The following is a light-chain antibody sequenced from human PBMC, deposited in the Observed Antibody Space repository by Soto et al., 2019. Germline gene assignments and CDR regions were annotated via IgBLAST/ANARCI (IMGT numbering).Light chain of an antibody. CDR3: QQRRNWPPLT. V-gene: IGKV3-11*01. CDR2: DAS. Sequence: ETVLTQSPATLSLSPGERATLSCRASQTVDIYLVWYQQKPGQAPRLLIYDASNRATGVPPRFSGSGSGTDFTLTISSLEPEDFALYYCQQRRNWPPLTFGQGTRLEIK. CDR1: QTVDIY. J-gene: IGKJ5*01.